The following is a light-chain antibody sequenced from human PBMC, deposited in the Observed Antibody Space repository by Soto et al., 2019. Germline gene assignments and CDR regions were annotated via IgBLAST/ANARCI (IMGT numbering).Light chain of an antibody. CDR2: DAS. J-gene: IGKJ2*01. Sequence: DIQMTQSPASLSASVGDRVTLTCRASQAINKNLNWYRHKLGKAPELLIYDASDSQAGVPSRFSGSGSGADFTLIISGLQPEDFATYYCQQSYNSPYTFGQGTKLEIK. CDR3: QQSYNSPYT. V-gene: IGKV1-39*01. CDR1: QAINKN.